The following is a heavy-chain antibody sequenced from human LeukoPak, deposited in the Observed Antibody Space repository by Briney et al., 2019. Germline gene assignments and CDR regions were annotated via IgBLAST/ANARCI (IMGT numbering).Heavy chain of an antibody. CDR2: ISAYNGNT. CDR3: ARVTMVRGVIIRWFDP. CDR1: GYSFTSYG. Sequence: ASVKVSCKASGYSFTSYGISWVRQAPGQGLEWMGWISAYNGNTNYAQKLQGRVTMTTDTSTSTAYMELRSLRSDDTAVYYCARVTMVRGVIIRWFDPWGQGTPVTVSS. J-gene: IGHJ5*02. D-gene: IGHD3-10*01. V-gene: IGHV1-18*01.